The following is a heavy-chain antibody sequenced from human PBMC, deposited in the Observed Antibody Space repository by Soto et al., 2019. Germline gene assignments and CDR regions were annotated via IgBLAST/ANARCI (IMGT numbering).Heavy chain of an antibody. J-gene: IGHJ6*02. CDR3: ARLAEASIAVAGSENYYGMDV. CDR1: GYSFTIYW. V-gene: IGHV5-10-1*01. Sequence: PGESLKISWKGSGYSFTIYWISWVRQMPGRGLEWMGRIDPSDSYTNYSPSFQGHVTISADKSISTAYLQWSSLKASDTAMYYCARLAEASIAVAGSENYYGMDVWGQGTTVTVSS. CDR2: IDPSDSYT. D-gene: IGHD6-19*01.